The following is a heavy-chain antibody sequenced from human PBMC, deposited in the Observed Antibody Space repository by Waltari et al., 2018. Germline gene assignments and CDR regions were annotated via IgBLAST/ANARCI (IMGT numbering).Heavy chain of an antibody. J-gene: IGHJ4*02. Sequence: QVQLQQWRAGLLKPSETLSLTCAVYGGSFSDSYWSWIRQPPGKGLEWIGEINHSGSTNYNPSIKSRVTISVDTSKNQFSLRLSSVTAADTAVYYCASLPRAAADGGIDYWGQGTLVTVSS. CDR1: GGSFSDSY. CDR3: ASLPRAAADGGIDY. V-gene: IGHV4-34*01. D-gene: IGHD6-13*01. CDR2: INHSGST.